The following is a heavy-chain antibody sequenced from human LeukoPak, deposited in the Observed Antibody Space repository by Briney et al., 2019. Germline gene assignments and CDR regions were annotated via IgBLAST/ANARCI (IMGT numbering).Heavy chain of an antibody. CDR3: ARLSGYDWESFYDY. D-gene: IGHD5-12*01. V-gene: IGHV4-59*01. CDR2: ISYSGAT. Sequence: SETLSLTCTVSGGSISSYFWNWIRQPPGKTLEWIGSISYSGATNYSPSLKSRVTISLDTSKNHFSLNLSSVTAADTAVYYCARLSGYDWESFYDYWGQGTLVTASS. CDR1: GGSISSYF. J-gene: IGHJ4*02.